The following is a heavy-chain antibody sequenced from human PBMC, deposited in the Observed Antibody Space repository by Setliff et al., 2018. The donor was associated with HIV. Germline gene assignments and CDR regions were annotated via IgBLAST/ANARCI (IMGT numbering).Heavy chain of an antibody. V-gene: IGHV4-38-2*01. Sequence: SETLSLPCAVSGSPLLAASSWRWLRQSPTKGLEYIGIIFRGVTTYSPPSLRSRVVLSMDTSKNQFSLRLSSVTAADTAIYYCARADSRRGAGYQYMDVWGKGTTVTVSS. CDR1: GSPLLAASS. J-gene: IGHJ6*03. CDR2: IFRGVTT. CDR3: ARADSRRGAGYQYMDV. D-gene: IGHD4-4*01.